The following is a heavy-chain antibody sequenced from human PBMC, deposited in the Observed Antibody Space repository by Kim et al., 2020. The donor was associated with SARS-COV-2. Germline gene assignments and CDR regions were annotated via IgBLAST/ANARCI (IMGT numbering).Heavy chain of an antibody. Sequence: GGSLRLSCAASGFTFSSYAMHWVRQAPGKGLEYVSFIGSNGDNTYYADSVKGRFTISRDNSENTLYLQVGSLRTEDMAVYFCARSAPDSTGYFDYWGQRT. V-gene: IGHV3-64*02. J-gene: IGHJ4*02. D-gene: IGHD3-22*01. CDR2: IGSNGDNT. CDR1: GFTFSSYA. CDR3: ARSAPDSTGYFDY.